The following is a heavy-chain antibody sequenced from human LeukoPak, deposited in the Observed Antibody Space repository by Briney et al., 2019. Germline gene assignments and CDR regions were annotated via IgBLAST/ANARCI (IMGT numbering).Heavy chain of an antibody. J-gene: IGHJ4*02. Sequence: ASVKVSCKASGYTFIDYYIHWVRQAPGQGLEWMGWINPNNGGTNSAQKFQGRVTMTRDTSISTAYMDLSRLRSDDTAVYYCARRLASAVAGLDYWGQGTQVTVSS. CDR1: GYTFIDYY. D-gene: IGHD6-19*01. CDR2: INPNNGGT. CDR3: ARRLASAVAGLDY. V-gene: IGHV1-2*02.